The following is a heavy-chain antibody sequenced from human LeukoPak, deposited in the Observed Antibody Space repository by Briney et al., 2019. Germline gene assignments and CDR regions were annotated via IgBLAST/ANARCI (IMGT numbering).Heavy chain of an antibody. V-gene: IGHV4-31*03. Sequence: SETLSLTCTVSGGSISSGGYYWSWIRQHPGKGLEWIGYIYYSGSTYYNPSLKSRVTISVDTSKNQFSLKLSSVTAADAAVYYCARAGDYYVSGSYLGYWGQGTLVTVSS. CDR1: GGSISSGGYY. D-gene: IGHD3-10*01. CDR3: ARAGDYYVSGSYLGY. CDR2: IYYSGST. J-gene: IGHJ4*02.